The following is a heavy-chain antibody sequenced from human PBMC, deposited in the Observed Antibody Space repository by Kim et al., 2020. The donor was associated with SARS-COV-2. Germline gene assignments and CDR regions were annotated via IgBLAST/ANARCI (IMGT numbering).Heavy chain of an antibody. D-gene: IGHD3-22*01. V-gene: IGHV4-39*07. CDR1: GGSISSSSYY. CDR2: IYYSGST. CDR3: ARGGADTYYYDSSGYYSFDY. Sequence: SETLSLTCTVSGGSISSSSYYWGWNRQPPGKGLEWIGSIYYSGSTYYNPSLKSRVTISVDTSKNQFSLKLRSVTAADTAVYYCARGGADTYYYDSSGYYSFDYWGQGPLVTVSS. J-gene: IGHJ4*02.